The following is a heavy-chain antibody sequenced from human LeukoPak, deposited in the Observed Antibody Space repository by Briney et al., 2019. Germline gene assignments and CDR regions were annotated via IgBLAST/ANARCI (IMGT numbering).Heavy chain of an antibody. CDR1: GDSISGYY. CDR3: ARHRSPYDAFDI. V-gene: IGHV4-59*08. CDR2: VHYSGRT. J-gene: IGHJ3*02. Sequence: SETLSLTCTVSGDSISGYYWSWIRQPPGKGLEWVGYVHYSGRTNYSASLEGRVTMPLDTSKNQFSLKLNSVTAADTAVYYCARHRSPYDAFDIWGQGTLLTVSS. D-gene: IGHD1-26*01.